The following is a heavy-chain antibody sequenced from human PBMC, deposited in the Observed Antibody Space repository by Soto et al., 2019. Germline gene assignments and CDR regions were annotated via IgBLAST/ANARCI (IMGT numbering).Heavy chain of an antibody. CDR1: GGSINNYY. D-gene: IGHD3-22*01. J-gene: IGHJ4*02. CDR2: IYYSGST. CDR3: ARGSYYYDSSGYYHY. V-gene: IGHV4-39*01. Sequence: SETLSLTCTVSGGSINNYYWTWIRQPPGKGLEWIGSIYYSGSTYYNPSLKSRVTISVDTSKNQFSLKLSSVTAADTAVYYCARGSYYYDSSGYYHYRGQGTLVTVSS.